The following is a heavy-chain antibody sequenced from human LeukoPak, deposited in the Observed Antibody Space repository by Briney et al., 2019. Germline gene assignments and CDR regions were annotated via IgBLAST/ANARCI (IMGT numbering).Heavy chain of an antibody. CDR1: GFTFSSYT. J-gene: IGHJ6*03. D-gene: IGHD2-8*01. Sequence: GGSLRLSCEASGFTFSSYTIHWVRQTAGKGLEWVSSISSSSSYTYYSDSVKGRFTISRDNAKNSLYLQMTSLRAEDTAAYYCARGFCTTTRCSEHYNYYYMDVWGKGTTVTVSS. CDR2: ISSSSSYT. V-gene: IGHV3-21*01. CDR3: ARGFCTTTRCSEHYNYYYMDV.